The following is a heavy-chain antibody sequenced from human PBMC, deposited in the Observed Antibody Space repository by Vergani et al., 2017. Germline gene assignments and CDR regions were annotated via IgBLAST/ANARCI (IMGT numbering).Heavy chain of an antibody. D-gene: IGHD3-16*01. CDR2: ISYDGSNK. V-gene: IGHV3-30*18. Sequence: QVQLVESGGGVVQPGRSLRLSCAASGFTFSSYGMHWVRQAPGKGLEWVAVISYDGSNKYYADSVKGRFTISRDNSKNTLYLQMNSLRAEDTAVYYCAKETGSQSGGXVDYWGQGTLVTVSS. CDR1: GFTFSSYG. CDR3: AKETGSQSGGXVDY. J-gene: IGHJ4*02.